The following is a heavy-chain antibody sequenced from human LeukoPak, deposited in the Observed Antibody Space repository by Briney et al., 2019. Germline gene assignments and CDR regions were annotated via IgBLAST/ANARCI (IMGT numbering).Heavy chain of an antibody. D-gene: IGHD3-10*01. J-gene: IGHJ6*03. Sequence: SETLSLTCTVSGGSIISDSWTWIRQPPGKDLGWIGYLYDSGSTKYNPSLKSRVTISLDTSKSQFSLKVTSVTAADTAVYFCARRGRSPGFAGKFTHYYYMDVWGEGTAVTVSS. CDR3: ARRGRSPGFAGKFTHYYYMDV. V-gene: IGHV4-59*08. CDR1: GGSIISDS. CDR2: LYDSGST.